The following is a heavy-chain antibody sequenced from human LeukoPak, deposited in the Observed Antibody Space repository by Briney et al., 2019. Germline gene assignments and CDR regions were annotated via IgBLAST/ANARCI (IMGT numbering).Heavy chain of an antibody. Sequence: SETLSLTCTVSGGSISSYYWSWIRQPLGKGLEWIAYIYYSESTNYNPSLKSRVTISEDTSKNQFSLALTSVTAADTAVYYCARALFRYDSSSRSLHWYFDLWGRGTLVTVSS. CDR2: IYYSEST. CDR1: GGSISSYY. J-gene: IGHJ2*01. V-gene: IGHV4-59*01. D-gene: IGHD3-22*01. CDR3: ARALFRYDSSSRSLHWYFDL.